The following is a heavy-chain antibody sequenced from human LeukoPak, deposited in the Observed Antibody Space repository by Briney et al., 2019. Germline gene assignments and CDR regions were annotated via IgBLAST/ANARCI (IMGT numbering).Heavy chain of an antibody. CDR2: ITGNGDYT. Sequence: GRSLRLSCAASRFTFSNYAMSWVRQAPGQGLEWVAAITGNGDYTDYADSVKGRFTISRDNSKNTAYLQMNSLRSEDTAVYYCAKRSGINYGFFDSWGQGTLVTVSS. CDR1: RFTFSNYA. J-gene: IGHJ4*02. CDR3: AKRSGINYGFFDS. V-gene: IGHV3-23*01. D-gene: IGHD1-26*01.